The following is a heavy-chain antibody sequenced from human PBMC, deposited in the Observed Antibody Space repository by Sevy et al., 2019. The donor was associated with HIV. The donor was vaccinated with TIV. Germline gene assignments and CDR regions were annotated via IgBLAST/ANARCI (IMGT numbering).Heavy chain of an antibody. Sequence: GGSLRLSCAASGFTFSSFSMNWVRQAPGKGPEWISYISTRSSAIYYPDSMKGRFTISRDSSKNSLYLQMNSLRAEDTAVYYCARESASGTPGGVYYYYYNMDVWGQGTTVTVSS. D-gene: IGHD6-13*01. V-gene: IGHV3-48*01. CDR1: GFTFSSFS. J-gene: IGHJ6*02. CDR3: ARESASGTPGGVYYYYYNMDV. CDR2: ISTRSSAI.